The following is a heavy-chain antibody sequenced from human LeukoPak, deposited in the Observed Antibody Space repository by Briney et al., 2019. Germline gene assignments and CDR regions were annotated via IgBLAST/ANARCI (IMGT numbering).Heavy chain of an antibody. J-gene: IGHJ4*02. CDR3: ARWVDS. V-gene: IGHV3-53*01. Sequence: PGGSLGLSCVASGFDVGTSYMNWVRQAPGKGLEWVSLIKSGGGTIYADSVRGRFTISRDTSNNTLYLQMNSLRAEDTAVYYCARWVDSWGQGTLVTVSS. CDR2: IKSGGGT. CDR1: GFDVGTSY.